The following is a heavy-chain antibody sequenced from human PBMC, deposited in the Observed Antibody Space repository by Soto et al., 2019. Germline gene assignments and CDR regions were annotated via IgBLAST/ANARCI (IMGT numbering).Heavy chain of an antibody. D-gene: IGHD2-15*01. Sequence: GPTLVNPTQALTLTCTFSGFSLGSYGVGVGWIRQPPGKALGWLARIYWDDDTRFSPSLNSRLAIPKDTSKSQVVLTMTHMDPADKATYYCAHRPGVDMAFDYWGPGYXVTVYS. J-gene: IGHJ4*02. V-gene: IGHV2-5*02. CDR3: AHRPGVDMAFDY. CDR2: IYWDDDT. CDR1: GFSLGSYGVG.